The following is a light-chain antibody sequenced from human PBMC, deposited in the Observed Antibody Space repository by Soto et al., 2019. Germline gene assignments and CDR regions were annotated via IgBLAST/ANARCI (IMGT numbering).Light chain of an antibody. J-gene: IGLJ1*01. V-gene: IGLV2-14*01. CDR3: ASFRSGTILV. CDR1: RSDIGDSNF. Sequence: QSALTQPASVSGSPGQSVTISCTGPRSDIGDSNFISWYQHSPGKAPRLLIYQVNNRPSGVSGRFSGSKAGNTASLTISGLLDEEEADYFCASFRSGTILVFGSGTKVTV. CDR2: QVN.